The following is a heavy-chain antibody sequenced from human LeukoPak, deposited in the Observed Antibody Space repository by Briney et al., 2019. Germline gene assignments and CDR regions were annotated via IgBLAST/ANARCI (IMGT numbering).Heavy chain of an antibody. CDR2: ISNDGSRK. J-gene: IGHJ6*02. CDR1: GFTFSRHG. Sequence: QPGRSLRLSCAPSGFTFSRHGMHWVRQAPGKGLEWVAIISNDGSRKYYAHSVEGRFTISRDNSKNTLYLQMDSLRAEDTAVYYCARRNAMDVWGQGTTVIVFS. V-gene: IGHV3-30*03. CDR3: ARRNAMDV.